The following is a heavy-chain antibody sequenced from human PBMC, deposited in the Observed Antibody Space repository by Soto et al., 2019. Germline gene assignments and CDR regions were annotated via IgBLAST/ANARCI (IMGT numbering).Heavy chain of an antibody. CDR2: ISWNGNFT. Sequence: EVQLVESGGDMVQPGRSLKLSCVGSGYSFEDYSMHWVRQAPGKGLEWVSGISWNGNFTGYADSAKGRFTISRDNAKNSLFLQMRSLSLEDTALYYCVGGSWFDWGQGTRVTVSS. V-gene: IGHV3-9*01. J-gene: IGHJ4*02. CDR1: GYSFEDYS. D-gene: IGHD2-15*01. CDR3: VGGSWFD.